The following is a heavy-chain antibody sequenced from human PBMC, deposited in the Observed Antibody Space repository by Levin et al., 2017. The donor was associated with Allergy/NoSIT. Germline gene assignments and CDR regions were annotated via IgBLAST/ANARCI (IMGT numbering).Heavy chain of an antibody. CDR3: ASTYSSARSQFDY. D-gene: IGHD6-19*01. Sequence: SETLSLTCTVSGGSISSSSYYWGWIRQPPGKGLEWIGSIYYSGSTYYNPSLKSRVTISVDTSKNQFSLKLSSVTAADTAVYYCASTYSSARSQFDYWGQGTLVTVSS. V-gene: IGHV4-39*01. J-gene: IGHJ4*02. CDR1: GGSISSSSYY. CDR2: IYYSGST.